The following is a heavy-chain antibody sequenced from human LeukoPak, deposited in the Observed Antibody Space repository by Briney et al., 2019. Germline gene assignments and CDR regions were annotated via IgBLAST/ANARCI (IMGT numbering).Heavy chain of an antibody. D-gene: IGHD5-24*01. CDR2: IYPGDSNT. J-gene: IGHJ4*02. CDR1: GYRFNNYW. Sequence: PGESLKISCKGSGYRFNNYWIGWVRQMPGKGLEWMGIIYPGDSNTRYSPSFQGQVTISADKSISTAYLQWSSLKASDTAMYYCARRHGYNWGLNFDYWGQGTLVTVSS. CDR3: ARRHGYNWGLNFDY. V-gene: IGHV5-51*01.